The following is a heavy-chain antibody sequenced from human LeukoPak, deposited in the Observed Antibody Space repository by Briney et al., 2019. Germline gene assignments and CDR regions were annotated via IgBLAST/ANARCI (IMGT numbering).Heavy chain of an antibody. D-gene: IGHD5-18*01. CDR1: GGSISSYY. CDR2: IYYSGST. J-gene: IGHJ4*02. CDR3: AGHTGTWIQLWTYFDC. Sequence: SETLSLTCTVSGGSISSYYWSWIRQPPGKGLEWIGYIYYSGSTNYNPSLKSRVTISVDTSKNQFSLKLSSVTAADTAVYYCAGHTGTWIQLWTYFDCWGQGTLVTVSS. V-gene: IGHV4-59*08.